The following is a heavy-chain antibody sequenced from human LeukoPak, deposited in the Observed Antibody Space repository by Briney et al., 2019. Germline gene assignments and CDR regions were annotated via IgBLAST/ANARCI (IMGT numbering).Heavy chain of an antibody. Sequence: GGSLRLSCAASGFTFSSYAMNWVRQAPGKGLEWVSAISGSGGSTYYADSVKGRFTISRDNSKNTLYLQMNSLRAEDTAVYYCAKDRLPMVRGVTTIFDYWGQGTLVTVSS. V-gene: IGHV3-23*01. D-gene: IGHD3-10*01. CDR1: GFTFSSYA. CDR2: ISGSGGST. CDR3: AKDRLPMVRGVTTIFDY. J-gene: IGHJ4*02.